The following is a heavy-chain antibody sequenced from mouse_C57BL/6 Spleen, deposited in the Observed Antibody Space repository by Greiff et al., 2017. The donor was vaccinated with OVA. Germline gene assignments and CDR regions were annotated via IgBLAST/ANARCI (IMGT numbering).Heavy chain of an antibody. D-gene: IGHD2-1*01. Sequence: EVKLMESGPGLVKPSQSLSLTCSVTGYSITSGYSWNWIRQFPGNKLEWMGYISYDGSNNYNPSLKNRISITRDTSKNQFFLKLNSVTTEDTATYYCARGDYGNSWFAYWGQGTLVTVSA. V-gene: IGHV3-6*01. CDR2: ISYDGSN. CDR3: ARGDYGNSWFAY. J-gene: IGHJ3*01. CDR1: GYSITSGYS.